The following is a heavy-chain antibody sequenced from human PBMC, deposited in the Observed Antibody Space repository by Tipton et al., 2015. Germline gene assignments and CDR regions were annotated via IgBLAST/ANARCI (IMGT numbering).Heavy chain of an antibody. CDR2: ISYSGST. Sequence: TLSLTCTVSGGSVSTSNYYWGWIRQSPGKGLEWIGYISYSGSTHYNPSLKSRVTISVDTSKNHFSLKLSSVTAADTAVYYCARSELGDFDSWGQGTLVSVSS. J-gene: IGHJ4*02. V-gene: IGHV4-61*05. CDR3: ARSELGDFDS. CDR1: GGSVSTSNYY. D-gene: IGHD7-27*01.